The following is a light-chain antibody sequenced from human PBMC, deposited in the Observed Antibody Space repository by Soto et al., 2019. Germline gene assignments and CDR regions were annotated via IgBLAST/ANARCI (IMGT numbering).Light chain of an antibody. Sequence: DIQMTQSPSSLSASVEDRVIITCRASQSISNHFNWYQQKPGKAPKLLIFAASSLQSGVPSRFSGSRSGPDFTLTISSLQPEDFATYYCQQSYRSPPTFGQGTKG. V-gene: IGKV1-39*01. J-gene: IGKJ1*01. CDR1: QSISNH. CDR2: AAS. CDR3: QQSYRSPPT.